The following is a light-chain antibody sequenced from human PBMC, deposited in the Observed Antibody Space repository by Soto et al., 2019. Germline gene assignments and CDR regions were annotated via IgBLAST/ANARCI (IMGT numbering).Light chain of an antibody. J-gene: IGKJ1*01. Sequence: EIVLSQSPATLTSFPGERVTLSCMASQTLSNRLAWYQHKPGQAPRLLIYVTSNRATGIPARFSGSGSGTDYTLTISSLEPEDSAVYYCHQRQSWPRTFGQGTKGDI. CDR2: VTS. V-gene: IGKV3-11*01. CDR3: HQRQSWPRT. CDR1: QTLSNR.